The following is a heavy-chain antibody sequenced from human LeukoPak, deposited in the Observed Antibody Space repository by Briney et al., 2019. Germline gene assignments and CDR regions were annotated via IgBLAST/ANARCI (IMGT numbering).Heavy chain of an antibody. CDR2: IYYSGST. CDR3: ATRYCTNGVCYRSGFDI. D-gene: IGHD2-8*01. CDR1: GGSISSSSYY. Sequence: SETLSLTCTVSGGSISSSSYYWGWIRQPPGKGLEWIGSIYYSGSTYYNPSLQSRVTISADTSKNQFSLKLSSVTAADTAVYYCATRYCTNGVCYRSGFDIWGQGTMVTVSS. V-gene: IGHV4-39*01. J-gene: IGHJ3*02.